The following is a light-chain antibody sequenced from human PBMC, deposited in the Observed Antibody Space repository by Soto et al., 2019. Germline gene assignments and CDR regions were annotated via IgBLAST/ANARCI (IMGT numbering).Light chain of an antibody. J-gene: IGLJ3*02. CDR2: STN. CDR1: SSNIGHNT. CDR3: AAWDDSLNGWV. Sequence: QPVLTQPPSASGTPGERVTISCSGSSSNIGHNTINWYQQFPGTAPKLLIYSTNQRPSGVPDRFSGSKSGTSASLAISGLQSEDEADYYCAAWDDSLNGWVFGGGTKLTVL. V-gene: IGLV1-44*01.